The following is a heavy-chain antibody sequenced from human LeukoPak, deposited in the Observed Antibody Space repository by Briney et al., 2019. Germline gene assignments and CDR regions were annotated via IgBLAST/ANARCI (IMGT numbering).Heavy chain of an antibody. CDR1: GFTFNNYG. Sequence: GSLRLSCAGFGFTFNNYGMTWVRQAPDKGLEWVSDISAGPGTIYYADYVKGRFTLSRDNSKNRLYLQMNNLRAHHTAVYYDANTMTMAPPTAFEYWGQGALVTVSS. D-gene: IGHD3-3*01. V-gene: IGHV3-23*01. CDR2: ISAGPGTI. CDR3: ANTMTMAPPTAFEY. J-gene: IGHJ4*02.